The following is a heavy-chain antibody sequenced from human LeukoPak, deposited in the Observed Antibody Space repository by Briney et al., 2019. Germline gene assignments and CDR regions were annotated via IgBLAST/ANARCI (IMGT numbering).Heavy chain of an antibody. V-gene: IGHV3-66*02. CDR3: ARGGPAYYYDSSGPGYFDY. CDR2: IYSGGST. J-gene: IGHJ4*02. D-gene: IGHD3-22*01. CDR1: GFTVSSNY. Sequence: PGGSLRLSCAASGFTVSSNYMSWVRQAPGKGLEWVSVIYSGGSTYYADSVKGRFTISRDNSKNTLYLQMNSLRAEDTAVYYCARGGPAYYYDSSGPGYFDYWGQGTLVTVSP.